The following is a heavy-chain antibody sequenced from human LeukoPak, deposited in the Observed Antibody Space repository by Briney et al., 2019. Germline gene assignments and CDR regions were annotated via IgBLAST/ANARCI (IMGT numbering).Heavy chain of an antibody. D-gene: IGHD3-10*01. CDR1: GYTFTGCY. CDR3: AREAYDSGSFRTDYYYMDV. V-gene: IGHV1-2*02. Sequence: ASVKVSCKASGYTFTGCYMHWVRQAPGQGLEWMGWINPYSGGTKYAQKFQGRVTMTRDTSISTAYMELSRLRSDDTAVCYCAREAYDSGSFRTDYYYMDVWGKGTTVTISS. J-gene: IGHJ6*03. CDR2: INPYSGGT.